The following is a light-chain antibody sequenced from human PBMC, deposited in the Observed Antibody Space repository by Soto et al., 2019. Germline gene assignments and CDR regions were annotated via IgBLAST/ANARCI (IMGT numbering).Light chain of an antibody. J-gene: IGKJ5*01. CDR1: ERIYSAY. V-gene: IGKV3-20*01. CDR3: QQYGNSPIT. CDR2: GTS. Sequence: VLTQSPRTLPLSRGERATLSCRARERIYSAYLGWYQQKPGQAPRLLIYGTSSRATGIPDRFSGSGSGTDFTLTISRLEPEDFAVYYCQQYGNSPITFGQGTRLEIK.